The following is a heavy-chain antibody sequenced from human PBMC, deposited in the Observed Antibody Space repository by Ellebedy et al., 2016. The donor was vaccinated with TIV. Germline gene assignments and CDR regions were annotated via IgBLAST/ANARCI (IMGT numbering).Heavy chain of an antibody. V-gene: IGHV3-7*01. CDR3: TRIRGGQWLVDY. D-gene: IGHD6-19*01. Sequence: GESLKISCTASGFSISNHWMSWLRQAPGKGLEWVANIKQDGSEKYYVDSVKGRFTIYRDNAKNSLYLQMNSLRAEDTAMCYCTRIRGGQWLVDYWGQGALVTVSS. CDR2: IKQDGSEK. J-gene: IGHJ4*02. CDR1: GFSISNHW.